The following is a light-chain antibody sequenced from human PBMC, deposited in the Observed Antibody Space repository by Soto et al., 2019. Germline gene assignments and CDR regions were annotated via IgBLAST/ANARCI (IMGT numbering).Light chain of an antibody. V-gene: IGKV3-11*01. Sequence: EIVLTQSPATLSLSPGERAALSCRASQSVNTYLAWYQHKPGQAPRLLIYDASNRATGIPARFSGSGSGTDFTLTISSLEPEDFAVYSCQQRSYWITFGQGTRLEIK. CDR1: QSVNTY. CDR3: QQRSYWIT. CDR2: DAS. J-gene: IGKJ5*01.